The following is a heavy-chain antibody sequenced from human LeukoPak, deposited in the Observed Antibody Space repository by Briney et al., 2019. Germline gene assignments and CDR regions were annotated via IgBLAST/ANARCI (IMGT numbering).Heavy chain of an antibody. J-gene: IGHJ4*02. CDR3: TRDLDGCRDY. Sequence: GGSLRLSCTASGFTFGDYSMRWVRQAPGKGREWVGFIRSKAYDGITEYAASVKGRFTISRDDSKSIAYLQMNSLKTDDAAVYYCTRDLDGCRDYWGQRTLVTVSS. D-gene: IGHD5-24*01. CDR2: IRSKAYDGIT. CDR1: GFTFGDYS. V-gene: IGHV3-49*04.